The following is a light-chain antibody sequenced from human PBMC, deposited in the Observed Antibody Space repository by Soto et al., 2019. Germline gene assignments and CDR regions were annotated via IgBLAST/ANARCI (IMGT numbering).Light chain of an antibody. CDR2: VAS. CDR3: QKYNSAPWT. V-gene: IGKV1-27*01. Sequence: DIQMTQSPSSLSASVGDRVTITCRASKGISNYLAWYQQQPGKVPKLLIYVASTLQSGVTSRFSGSGSVTDFTLTISSLQPEDVATYYCQKYNSAPWTVGQGTKVEIK. J-gene: IGKJ1*01. CDR1: KGISNY.